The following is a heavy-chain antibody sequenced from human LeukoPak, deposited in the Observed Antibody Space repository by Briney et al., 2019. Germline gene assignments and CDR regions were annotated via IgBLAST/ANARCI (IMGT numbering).Heavy chain of an antibody. J-gene: IGHJ4*02. Sequence: SETLSLTCTVSGGSISSYYWSWIRQPPGKGLEWIGYIYYSGSTNYNPSLKSRVTISVDTSKNQFSLKMNSVTAADTAVYYCARMGNPATVTADYWGQGTLVTVSS. CDR1: GGSISSYY. CDR2: IYYSGST. CDR3: ARMGNPATVTADY. V-gene: IGHV4-59*08. D-gene: IGHD4-17*01.